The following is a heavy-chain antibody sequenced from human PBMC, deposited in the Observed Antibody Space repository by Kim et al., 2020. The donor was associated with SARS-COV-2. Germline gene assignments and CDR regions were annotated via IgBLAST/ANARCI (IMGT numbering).Heavy chain of an antibody. CDR1: GFTFSSYA. D-gene: IGHD1-20*01. J-gene: IGHJ4*02. CDR3: AKDEYNWNPSSEDFDY. V-gene: IGHV3-23*01. CDR2: ISGSGGST. Sequence: GGSLRLSCAASGFTFSSYAMSWVRQAPGKGLEWVSAISGSGGSTYYADSVKGRFTISRDNSKNTLYLQMNSLRAEDTAVYYCAKDEYNWNPSSEDFDYWGQGTLVTVSS.